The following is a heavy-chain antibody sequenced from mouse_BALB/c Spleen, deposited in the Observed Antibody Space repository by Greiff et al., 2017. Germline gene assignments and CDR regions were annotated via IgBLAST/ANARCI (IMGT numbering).Heavy chain of an antibody. Sequence: EVQRVESGGGLVQPGGSRKLSCAASGFTFSSFGMHWVRQAPEKGLEWVAYISSGSSTIYYADTVKGRFTISRDNPKNTLFLQMTSLRSEDTAMYYCAGWCNYVNYFDYWGQGTTRTVSS. CDR3: AGWCNYVNYFDY. CDR1: GFTFSSFG. CDR2: ISSGSSTI. V-gene: IGHV5-17*02. J-gene: IGHJ2*01. D-gene: IGHD2-1*01.